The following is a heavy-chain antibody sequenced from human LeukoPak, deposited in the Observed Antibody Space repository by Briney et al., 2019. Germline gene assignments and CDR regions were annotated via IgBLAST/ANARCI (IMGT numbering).Heavy chain of an antibody. J-gene: IGHJ4*02. V-gene: IGHV3-30*03. CDR1: GFTFSSYG. Sequence: GGSLRLSCAASGFTFSSYGMHWVRQAPGKGLEWVAVISYDGSNKYYADSVKGRFTISRDNSKNTLYLQMNSLRAEDTAVYYCAREVGATKSQRPYYFDYWGQGTLLTVSS. D-gene: IGHD1-26*01. CDR3: AREVGATKSQRPYYFDY. CDR2: ISYDGSNK.